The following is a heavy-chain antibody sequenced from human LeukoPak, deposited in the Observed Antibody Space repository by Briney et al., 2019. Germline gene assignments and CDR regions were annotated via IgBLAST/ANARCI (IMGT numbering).Heavy chain of an antibody. V-gene: IGHV3-30*04. CDR2: ISYDGSNK. J-gene: IGHJ6*02. D-gene: IGHD2-15*01. CDR1: GFTFSSYA. Sequence: PGRSLRLSCAASGFTFSSYAMHWVRQAPGKGLEWVAVISYDGSNKYYADSVKGRFTISRDNSKNTLYLQMNSLRAEDTAVYYCGNMVGSRGMDVWGQGTTVIVSS. CDR3: GNMVGSRGMDV.